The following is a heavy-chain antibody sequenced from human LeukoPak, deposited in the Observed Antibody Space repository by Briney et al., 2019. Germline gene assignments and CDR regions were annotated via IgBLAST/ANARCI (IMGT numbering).Heavy chain of an antibody. CDR3: ARDTRGSLPRVDY. CDR1: GFTFTAYF. Sequence: ASVKVSCTASGFTFTAYFMHWVRQAPGEGLEWMGWINPKSGDTNYAQKFQDRVTMTRDTSVSTVYMELSRLTYDDTAVYYCARDTRGSLPRVDYWGQGTLVTVSS. D-gene: IGHD2-15*01. CDR2: INPKSGDT. J-gene: IGHJ4*02. V-gene: IGHV1-2*02.